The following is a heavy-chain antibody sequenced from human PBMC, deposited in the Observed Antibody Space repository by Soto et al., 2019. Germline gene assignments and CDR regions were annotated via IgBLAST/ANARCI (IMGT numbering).Heavy chain of an antibody. Sequence: QVQLVESGGGVVQPGRSLRLSCAASGFAFSSYGMHWVRQAPGKGLEWVAVTWYDGTNKYYADSVKGRFTISRDNSKNTPYLQMNSLRAEDTAVYYCARDGVGSGSPYLDCWGQGTLVTVSS. CDR1: GFAFSSYG. CDR2: TWYDGTNK. J-gene: IGHJ4*02. V-gene: IGHV3-33*01. D-gene: IGHD1-26*01. CDR3: ARDGVGSGSPYLDC.